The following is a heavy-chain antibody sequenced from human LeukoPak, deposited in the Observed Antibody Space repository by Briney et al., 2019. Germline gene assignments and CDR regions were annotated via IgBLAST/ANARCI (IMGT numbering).Heavy chain of an antibody. D-gene: IGHD2-2*01. Sequence: SETLSLTCTVSGGSISSYYWSWIRQPPGKGLEWIGYIYYSGSTNYNPSLKSRVTISVDTSKNQFSLKLSSVTAADTAVYYCARMGYCSSTSCPAPDYWGQGTLVTVSS. J-gene: IGHJ4*02. V-gene: IGHV4-59*01. CDR2: IYYSGST. CDR3: ARMGYCSSTSCPAPDY. CDR1: GGSISSYY.